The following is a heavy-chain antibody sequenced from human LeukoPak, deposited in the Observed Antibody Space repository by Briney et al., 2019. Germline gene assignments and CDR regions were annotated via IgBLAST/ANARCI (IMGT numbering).Heavy chain of an antibody. Sequence: SETLSLTCTVSGGSISSSSYYWGWVRQSPGKGLEWIGHIYYSGSTNYNPSLKSRVAMSVDTSKNQFSLKLSSVTAADTAVYYCARDTYYYNSDTSWSDVFDIWGQGTMVTVSS. CDR3: ARDTYYYNSDTSWSDVFDI. V-gene: IGHV4-61*01. CDR2: IYYSGST. D-gene: IGHD3-22*01. J-gene: IGHJ3*02. CDR1: GGSISSSSYY.